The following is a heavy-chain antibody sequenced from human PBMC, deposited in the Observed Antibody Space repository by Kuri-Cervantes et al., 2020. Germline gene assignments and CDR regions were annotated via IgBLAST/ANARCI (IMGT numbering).Heavy chain of an antibody. D-gene: IGHD6-19*01. CDR2: ISGSSVST. CDR1: GFTFSSYW. V-gene: IGHV3-23*01. CDR3: AREGYSSGKAGAFDI. Sequence: GGSLRLSCAASGFTFSSYWMSWVRQAPGKGLEWVSAISGSSVSTYYADSVKGRFTISRDSSKNTLYLQMSSLRADDTAVYYCAREGYSSGKAGAFDIWGQGTMVTVSS. J-gene: IGHJ3*02.